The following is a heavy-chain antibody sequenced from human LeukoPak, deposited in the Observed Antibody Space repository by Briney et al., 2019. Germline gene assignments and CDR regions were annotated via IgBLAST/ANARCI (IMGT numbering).Heavy chain of an antibody. CDR1: GGSISSYY. Sequence: SETLSLTCTVSGGSISSYYWSWIRQPAGKGLEWIGRIYTSGSTNHNPSLKSRVTMSVDTSKNQFSLKLSSVTAADTAVYYCARDGGSSGWYSGFSYFDYWGQGTLVTVSS. J-gene: IGHJ4*02. CDR2: IYTSGST. D-gene: IGHD6-19*01. V-gene: IGHV4-4*07. CDR3: ARDGGSSGWYSGFSYFDY.